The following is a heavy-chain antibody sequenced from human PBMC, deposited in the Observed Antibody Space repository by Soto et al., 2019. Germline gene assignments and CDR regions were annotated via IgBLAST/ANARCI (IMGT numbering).Heavy chain of an antibody. Sequence: SVKVSCKASGYTFSNYFINWVRQAPGQGLEWVGVINPKGGATTYAQKFQGRVNMTSDTSTNTIYMTLRSLTSEDTAFYYCARDEGFCSGGSCTGWFDPWGQGTLVTVSS. J-gene: IGHJ5*02. CDR1: GYTFSNYF. D-gene: IGHD2-15*01. CDR2: INPKGGAT. CDR3: ARDEGFCSGGSCTGWFDP. V-gene: IGHV1-46*01.